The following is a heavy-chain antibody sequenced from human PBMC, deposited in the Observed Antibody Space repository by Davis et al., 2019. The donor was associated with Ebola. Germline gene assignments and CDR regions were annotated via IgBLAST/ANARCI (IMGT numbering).Heavy chain of an antibody. CDR3: ATTQWLREFDN. J-gene: IGHJ4*02. Sequence: PGGSLRLSCSASGFTFSSYTMHWVRQAPGKGLECVSAIRSDGINTYYADAVRGRFIISRDKSNNTLYLEMSSLRVDDTAVYYCATTQWLREFDNWGQGTLVTVSS. V-gene: IGHV3-64D*06. CDR1: GFTFSSYT. CDR2: IRSDGINT. D-gene: IGHD6-19*01.